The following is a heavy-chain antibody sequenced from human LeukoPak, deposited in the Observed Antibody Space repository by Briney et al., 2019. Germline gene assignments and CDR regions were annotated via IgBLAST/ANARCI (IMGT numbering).Heavy chain of an antibody. Sequence: PGGSLRLSCAASGFTVSSNYMSWVRQAPGRGLEWVSVIYSGGSTYYADSVKGRFTISRDNSKNTLYLQVNSLRAEDTAVYYCARDGGAMVRGVIDYWGQGTLVTVSS. CDR2: IYSGGST. V-gene: IGHV3-66*01. D-gene: IGHD3-10*01. CDR3: ARDGGAMVRGVIDY. J-gene: IGHJ4*02. CDR1: GFTVSSNY.